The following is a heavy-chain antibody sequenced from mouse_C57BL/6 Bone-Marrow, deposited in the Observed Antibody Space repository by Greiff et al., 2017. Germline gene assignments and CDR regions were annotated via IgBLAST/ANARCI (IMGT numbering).Heavy chain of an antibody. Sequence: VQLQQSGAELMKPGASVKLSCKATGYTFTGYWIEWVKQRPGHGLEWIGEILPGSGSTNYNEKFKGKATFPADTSSNTAYMQLSSLTTEDSAIYYCARWGVFYYYGSSYVDWYFEVWGTGTTVTVSS. J-gene: IGHJ1*03. CDR1: GYTFTGYW. CDR2: ILPGSGST. D-gene: IGHD1-1*01. CDR3: ARWGVFYYYGSSYVDWYFEV. V-gene: IGHV1-9*01.